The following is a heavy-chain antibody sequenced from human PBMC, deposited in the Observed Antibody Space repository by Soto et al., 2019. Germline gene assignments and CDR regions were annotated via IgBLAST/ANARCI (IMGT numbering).Heavy chain of an antibody. CDR2: ISAYNGNT. J-gene: IGHJ5*02. CDR1: GYTFTSYA. CDR3: ARSRGDSSGYYLNWFAP. Sequence: GASVKVSCKASGYTFTSYAMHWVRQAPGQRLEWMGWISAYNGNTNYAQKLQGRVTMTTDTSTSTAYMELRSLRSDDTAVYYCARSRGDSSGYYLNWFAPWGQGTLVTVSS. V-gene: IGHV1-18*01. D-gene: IGHD3-22*01.